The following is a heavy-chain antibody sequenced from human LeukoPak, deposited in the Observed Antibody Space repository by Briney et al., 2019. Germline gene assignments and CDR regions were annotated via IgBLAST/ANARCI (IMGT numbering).Heavy chain of an antibody. V-gene: IGHV3-23*01. CDR1: GFTFSSYA. D-gene: IGHD3-16*01. CDR2: ISGSGGST. J-gene: IGHJ3*02. Sequence: GGSLRLSCAASGFTFSSYAMSWVRQAPGKGLEWVSGISGSGGSTYYADSVKGRFTISRDNSKNTLNLQMNSLRAEDTAVYYCAREPSHYDVSGDAFDIWGQGTLVTVSS. CDR3: AREPSHYDVSGDAFDI.